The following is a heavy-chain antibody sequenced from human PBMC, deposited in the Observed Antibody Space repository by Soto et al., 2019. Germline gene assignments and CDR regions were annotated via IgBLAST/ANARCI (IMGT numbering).Heavy chain of an antibody. CDR1: GFTFSSYW. CDR2: IKQDGSEK. CDR3: ARELEDRGVIAQAFDI. V-gene: IGHV3-7*01. Sequence: PGGSLRLSCAASGFTFSSYWMSWVRQAPGKGLEWVANIKQDGSEKYYVDSVKGRFTISRDNAKNSLYLQMNSLRAEDTAVYYCARELEDRGVIAQAFDIWGQGTMVTVSS. J-gene: IGHJ3*02. D-gene: IGHD3-10*01.